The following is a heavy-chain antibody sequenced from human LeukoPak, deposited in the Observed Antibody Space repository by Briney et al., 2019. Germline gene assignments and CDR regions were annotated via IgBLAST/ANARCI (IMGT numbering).Heavy chain of an antibody. CDR1: GGTFSGYA. CDR3: ARGSIAAAAGHFDY. D-gene: IGHD6-13*01. Sequence: SVKVSCKASGGTFSGYAISWVRQAPGQGLEWMGRIIPIFGIANYAQKFQGRVTITADKSASTAYMELSSLRSEDTAVYYCARGSIAAAAGHFDYWGQGTLVTVSS. CDR2: IIPIFGIA. J-gene: IGHJ4*02. V-gene: IGHV1-69*04.